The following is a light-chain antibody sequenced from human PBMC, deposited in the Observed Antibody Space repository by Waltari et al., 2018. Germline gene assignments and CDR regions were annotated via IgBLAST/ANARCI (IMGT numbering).Light chain of an antibody. V-gene: IGKV1-12*01. CDR3: QQANSFPLT. CDR1: QDISSW. CDR2: AAS. Sequence: DIQMTQSPSSVSASVGDRVTITWRASQDISSWLAWYQQKPGEAPKLLIYAASDLQRGVPSRFSGSGSCKDFTLTISSLQPEDFATYCCQQANSFPLTFGGGTKVEIK. J-gene: IGKJ4*01.